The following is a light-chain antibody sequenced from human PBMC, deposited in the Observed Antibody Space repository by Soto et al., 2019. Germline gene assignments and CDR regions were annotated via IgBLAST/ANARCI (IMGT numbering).Light chain of an antibody. CDR3: QQYGSSPGVT. V-gene: IGKV3-20*01. Sequence: EIVMTQSPATLSVSPGERATLSCRASQSVSSSYLAWYQQKPGQAPRLLIYGASSRATGIPDRFSGSGSGTDFTLTISRLEPEDFAVYYCQQYGSSPGVTFGPGTKVDIK. CDR1: QSVSSSY. J-gene: IGKJ3*01. CDR2: GAS.